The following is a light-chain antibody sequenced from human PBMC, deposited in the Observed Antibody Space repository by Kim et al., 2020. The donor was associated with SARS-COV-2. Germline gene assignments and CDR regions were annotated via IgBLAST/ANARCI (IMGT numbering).Light chain of an antibody. J-gene: IGKJ4*01. V-gene: IGKV3-20*01. CDR3: QQYGSSPPLT. Sequence: EIVLTQSPGTLSLFPGERATLSCRASQTVSSSYLAWYQQKPGQAPRLLISGASSRATGIPDRFSGSGSGTDFTLTISRLEPEDSAVYYCQQYGSSPPLTFGGGTKVDIK. CDR1: QTVSSSY. CDR2: GAS.